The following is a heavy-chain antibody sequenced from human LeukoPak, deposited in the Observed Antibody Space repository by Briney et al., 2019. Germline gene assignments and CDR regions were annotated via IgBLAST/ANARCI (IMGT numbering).Heavy chain of an antibody. Sequence: GGSLRLSCAASGFTFSTYAMTWVRQAPGKGLEWVSGSADNTYYADSVKGRFTISRDNSKNTLYLQMNSLRVEDTAVYYCARPVASADAGANWFDPWGQGTLVTVSS. V-gene: IGHV3-23*01. CDR1: GFTFSTYA. D-gene: IGHD2-2*01. CDR3: ARPVASADAGANWFDP. J-gene: IGHJ5*02. CDR2: SADNT.